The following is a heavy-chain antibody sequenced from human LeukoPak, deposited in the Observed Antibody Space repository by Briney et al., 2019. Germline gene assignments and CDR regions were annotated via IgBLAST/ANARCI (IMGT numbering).Heavy chain of an antibody. J-gene: IGHJ4*02. CDR3: ARDQGWLQFDY. CDR1: GFTFSRSW. D-gene: IGHD5-24*01. Sequence: PGCSLRLSCTASGFTFSRSWMDWVRQAPGTGLEWVANIKEDGSQTYYMDSVRGRFTISRDNAKNSLYLQMNSLRDEDTAVYYCARDQGWLQFDYWGQGALATVSA. V-gene: IGHV3-7*01. CDR2: IKEDGSQT.